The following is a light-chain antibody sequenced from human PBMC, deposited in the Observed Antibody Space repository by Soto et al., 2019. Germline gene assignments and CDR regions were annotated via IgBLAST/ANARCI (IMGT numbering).Light chain of an antibody. CDR1: QSVSSSY. V-gene: IGKV3-20*01. CDR2: GAS. CDR3: QQYGSSPWT. J-gene: IGKJ1*01. Sequence: IVLTQSPGTLSLSPGERATLSCRASQSVSSSYLAWYRQKPGQAPRLLIYGASSRATDIPDRFSGSGSGTDFTLTISRLEPEDFAAYYCQQYGSSPWTFGQGTKVDIK.